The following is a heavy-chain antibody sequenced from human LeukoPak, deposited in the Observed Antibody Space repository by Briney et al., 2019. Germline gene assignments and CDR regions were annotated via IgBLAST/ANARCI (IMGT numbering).Heavy chain of an antibody. D-gene: IGHD3-3*01. CDR2: IIPIFGTA. V-gene: IGHV1-69*13. Sequence: SVKVSCKASGGTFSSYAISWVRQAPGQGLEWMGGIIPIFGTANYAQKFQGRVTITADESTSTAYMELSSLRSEDTAEYYWARGAGYDFWSGYDYWGQGTLVTVSS. J-gene: IGHJ4*02. CDR3: ARGAGYDFWSGYDY. CDR1: GGTFSSYA.